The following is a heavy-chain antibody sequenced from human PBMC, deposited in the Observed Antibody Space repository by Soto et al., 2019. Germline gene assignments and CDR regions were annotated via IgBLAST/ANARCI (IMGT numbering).Heavy chain of an antibody. CDR1: GGSFSGYY. J-gene: IGHJ6*03. CDR2: INHSGST. CDR3: ARGNYYYYYMDV. V-gene: IGHV4-34*01. Sequence: SETLSLTCAVYGGSFSGYYWSWIRQPPGKGLEWIGEINHSGSTNYNPSLKSRVTISVDTSKNQFSLKLSSVTAADTAVYYCARGNYYYYYMDVWGKGTTVTVSS.